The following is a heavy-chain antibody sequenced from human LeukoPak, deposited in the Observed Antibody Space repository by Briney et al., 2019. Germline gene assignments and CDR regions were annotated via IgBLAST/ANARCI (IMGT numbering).Heavy chain of an antibody. J-gene: IGHJ4*02. CDR3: VGGAPNWGFDH. CDR1: GYTFTSYD. D-gene: IGHD7-27*01. V-gene: IGHV1-8*01. Sequence: GASVNVSCKAFGYTFTSYDINWVRPATGHGFEWMGWMSPKSGNTGYAQNFQGRVTMTRDTSISTAYMELSSLRSEDTAVYYCVGGAPNWGFDHWGQGTLVTVSS. CDR2: MSPKSGNT.